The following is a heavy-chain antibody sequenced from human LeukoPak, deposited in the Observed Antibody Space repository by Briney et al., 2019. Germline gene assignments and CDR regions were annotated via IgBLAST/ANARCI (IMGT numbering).Heavy chain of an antibody. V-gene: IGHV3-7*01. CDR1: GFTFSSYW. CDR2: IKQDGSEK. J-gene: IGHJ4*02. D-gene: IGHD3-22*01. CDR3: ARWFSGNYYDSSGSVDY. Sequence: GGSLRLSCAASGFTFSSYWMSWVRQAPGKGLEWVANIKQDGSEKYYVDSVKGRFTISRDNAKNSLYLQMNSLRAEDTAVYYCARWFSGNYYDSSGSVDYWGQGTLVTVSS.